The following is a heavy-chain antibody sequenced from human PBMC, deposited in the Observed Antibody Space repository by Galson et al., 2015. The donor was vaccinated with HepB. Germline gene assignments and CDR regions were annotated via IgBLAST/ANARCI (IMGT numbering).Heavy chain of an antibody. D-gene: IGHD2-2*02. CDR1: GYTFTSYG. CDR2: ISAYNGNT. J-gene: IGHJ3*02. Sequence: SCKASGYTFTSYGISWVRQAPGQGLEWMGWISAYNGNTNYAQKLQGRVTMTTDTSTSTAYMELRSLRSDDMAVYYCARGRYCSSTSCYTPRGAFDIWGQGTMVTVSS. CDR3: ARGRYCSSTSCYTPRGAFDI. V-gene: IGHV1-18*03.